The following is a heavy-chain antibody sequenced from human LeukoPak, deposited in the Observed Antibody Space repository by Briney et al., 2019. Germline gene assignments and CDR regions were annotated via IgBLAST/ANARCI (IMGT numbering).Heavy chain of an antibody. CDR1: GGSISSFY. CDR2: IYYSGST. D-gene: IGHD3-10*01. Sequence: SETLSLTCTVSGGSISSFYWSLIRQPPGKGLEWIGYIYYSGSTNYNPSLKSRVTISVDTSKNQFSLKLSSVTAADTAVYYCAIGGLWFGELYEYYFDYWGQGTLVTVSS. CDR3: AIGGLWFGELYEYYFDY. J-gene: IGHJ4*02. V-gene: IGHV4-59*01.